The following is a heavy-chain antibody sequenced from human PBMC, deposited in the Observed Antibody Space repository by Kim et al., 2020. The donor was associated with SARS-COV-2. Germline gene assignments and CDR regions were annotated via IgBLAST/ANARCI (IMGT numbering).Heavy chain of an antibody. V-gene: IGHV3-48*04. D-gene: IGHD2-15*01. Sequence: GGSLRLSCAISGFTLSLYSMNWVRQSPGKGLELVSHISGTGTITKHADSVRGRFTISRDNAKNSLFLQMNGLRAEDTAVYYCVRENYWAFDIWGQGTMVT. CDR2: ISGTGTIT. CDR1: GFTLSLYS. CDR3: VRENYWAFDI. J-gene: IGHJ3*02.